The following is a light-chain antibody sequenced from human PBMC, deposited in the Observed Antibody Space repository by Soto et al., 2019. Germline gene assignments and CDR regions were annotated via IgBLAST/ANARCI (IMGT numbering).Light chain of an antibody. V-gene: IGKV3-11*01. CDR2: DAS. CDR3: QQRSNWL. J-gene: IGKJ3*01. Sequence: EIGLTQSPATLSLSPGERATLSCRASQSVSNYVAWYQQKPGQAPRLLIYDASNRATGIPARFSGSGSGTDFTLTIRSLEPDDFAVYYCQQRSNWLFGPGTKVYIK. CDR1: QSVSNY.